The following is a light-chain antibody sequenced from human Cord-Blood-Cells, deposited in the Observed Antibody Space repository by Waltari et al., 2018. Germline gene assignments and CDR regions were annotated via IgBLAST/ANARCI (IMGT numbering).Light chain of an antibody. CDR2: EDN. Sequence: NFMLTQPHSVSESPGKTVTISCTRSSGSIASNYGQWDQQRPGSAPTTVIYEDNQRPSGVPDRFSGSIDSSSNSASLTISGLKTEDEADYYCQSYDSSNPYVVFGGGTKLTVL. CDR1: SGSIASNY. V-gene: IGLV6-57*03. CDR3: QSYDSSNPYVV. J-gene: IGLJ2*01.